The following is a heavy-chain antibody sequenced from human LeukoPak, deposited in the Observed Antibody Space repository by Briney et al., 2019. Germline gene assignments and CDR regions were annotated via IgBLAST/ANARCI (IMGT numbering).Heavy chain of an antibody. J-gene: IGHJ4*02. CDR1: GGSISSYY. Sequence: SETLSLTCTVSGGSISSYYWSWIRQPAGKGLEWIGRIYTSGSTNYNPSLKSRVTMSVDTSKNQFSLKLSSVTAADTAVYYCARGPDYGGNSNYFDYWGQGTLVTVSS. V-gene: IGHV4-4*07. CDR2: IYTSGST. CDR3: ARGPDYGGNSNYFDY. D-gene: IGHD4-23*01.